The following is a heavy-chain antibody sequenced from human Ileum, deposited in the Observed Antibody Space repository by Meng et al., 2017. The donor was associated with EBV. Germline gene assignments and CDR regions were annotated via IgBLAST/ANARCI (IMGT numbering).Heavy chain of an antibody. CDR1: GGSISSSNYY. J-gene: IGHJ2*01. CDR3: ARGQKGYFDL. V-gene: IGHV4-30-4*01. Sequence: QVQLQEAGPGLLNPSQTLSLTCTVSGGSISSSNYYWSWIRQPPGKGLEWSGHIYNSGSTYYNPSLKSRITISVDTSKNQFSLKLSSVTAADTAVYYCARGQKGYFDLWGRGTLVTVSS. CDR2: IYNSGST.